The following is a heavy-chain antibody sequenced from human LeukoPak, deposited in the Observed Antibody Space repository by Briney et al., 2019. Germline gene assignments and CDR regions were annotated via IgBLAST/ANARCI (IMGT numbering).Heavy chain of an antibody. J-gene: IGHJ4*02. V-gene: IGHV3-23*01. Sequence: SGGSLRLSCAASGVTFDTYDMSWVRQAPGKGLEWVSSISNRGHDTVYADSVKGRFIISRDDSKNTVYLQMNSLRAEDTAVYYCARDRGADSSGWYSYYWGQGTLVTVSS. CDR1: GVTFDTYD. CDR3: ARDRGADSSGWYSYY. D-gene: IGHD6-19*01. CDR2: ISNRGHDT.